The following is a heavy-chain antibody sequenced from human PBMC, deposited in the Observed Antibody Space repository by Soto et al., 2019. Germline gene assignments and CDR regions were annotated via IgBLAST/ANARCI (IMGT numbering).Heavy chain of an antibody. CDR1: GGSISSGGYY. J-gene: IGHJ6*02. CDR3: ARSDASDFGYYGMDV. Sequence: QVQLQESGPGLVKPSQTLSLTCTVSGGSISSGGYYWSWIRQHPGKGLEWIGYIYYSGSTYYNPSFKSRVTISVDTSKNQFSLKLSSVTAAVTAVYYCARSDASDFGYYGMDVWGQGTTVTVSS. D-gene: IGHD3-3*01. CDR2: IYYSGST. V-gene: IGHV4-31*03.